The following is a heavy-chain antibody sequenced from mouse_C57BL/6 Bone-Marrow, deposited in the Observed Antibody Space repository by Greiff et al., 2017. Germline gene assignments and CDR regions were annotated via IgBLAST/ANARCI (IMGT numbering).Heavy chain of an antibody. Sequence: VQLQESGAELMKPGASVKLSCKATGYTFTGYWIEWVKQRPGHGLEWIGEILPGRGSTNYNEKFKGKATFTAATSSNTAYMHPSSLTIEDSSISYCASYDDCGVWVAYWGQGTLVTVSA. CDR1: GYTFTGYW. CDR3: ASYDDCGVWVAY. D-gene: IGHD2-3*01. J-gene: IGHJ3*01. CDR2: ILPGRGST. V-gene: IGHV1-9*01.